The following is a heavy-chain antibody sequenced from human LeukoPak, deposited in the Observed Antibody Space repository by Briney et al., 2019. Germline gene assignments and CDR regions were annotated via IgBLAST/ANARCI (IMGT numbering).Heavy chain of an antibody. CDR2: ISGSGGST. CDR1: GFTFDDYG. D-gene: IGHD3-9*01. Sequence: PGGSLRLSCAASGFTFDDYGMSWVRQAPGKGLEWVSGISGSGGSTYSVDSVKGRFTVSRDNSKNTLYLQMNSLRAEDTAVYYCARTKPQQFDILSWGQGTLVTVSS. J-gene: IGHJ4*02. CDR3: ARTKPQQFDILS. V-gene: IGHV3-23*01.